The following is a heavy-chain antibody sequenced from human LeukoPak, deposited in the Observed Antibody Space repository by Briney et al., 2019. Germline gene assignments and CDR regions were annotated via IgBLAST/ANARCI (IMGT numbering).Heavy chain of an antibody. V-gene: IGHV1-8*03. CDR3: ARSMGRFGELLEGNFDY. CDR2: MNPNSGNT. D-gene: IGHD3-10*01. J-gene: IGHJ4*02. CDR1: GYTFTSYD. Sequence: ASVKVSCKASGYTFTSYDINWVRQATGQGLEWMGWMNPNSGNTGYAQKFQGRVTITRNTSISTAYMELSSLRSEDTAVYYCARSMGRFGELLEGNFDYWGQGTLVTVSS.